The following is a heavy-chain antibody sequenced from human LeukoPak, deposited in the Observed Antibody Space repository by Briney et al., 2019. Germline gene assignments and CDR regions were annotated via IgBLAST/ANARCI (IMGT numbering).Heavy chain of an antibody. J-gene: IGHJ4*02. CDR2: IYSGGST. V-gene: IGHV3-66*01. D-gene: IGHD4-17*01. Sequence: GGSLRLSCAASGFTFSSYAMSWVRQAPGKGLEWVSVIYSGGSTYYADSVKGRFTISRDNSKNTLYLQMNSLRAEDTAVYYCARFYGSTPSYFDYWGQGTLVTVSS. CDR1: GFTFSSYA. CDR3: ARFYGSTPSYFDY.